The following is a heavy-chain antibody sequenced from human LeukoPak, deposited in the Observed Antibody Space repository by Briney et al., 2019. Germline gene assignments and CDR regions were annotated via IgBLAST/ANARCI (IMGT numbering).Heavy chain of an antibody. Sequence: GASVKVSCKASGGTFISYAISWVRQAPGQGLEWMGGIIPIFGTANYAQKFQGRVTITADESTSTAYMELSSLRSEDTAVYYCARGGDGYNPFDYWGQGTLVTVSS. CDR3: ARGGDGYNPFDY. V-gene: IGHV1-69*13. CDR2: IIPIFGTA. D-gene: IGHD5-24*01. J-gene: IGHJ4*02. CDR1: GGTFISYA.